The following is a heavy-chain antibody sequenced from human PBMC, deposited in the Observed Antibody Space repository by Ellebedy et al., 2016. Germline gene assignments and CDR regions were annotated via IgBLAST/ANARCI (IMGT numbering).Heavy chain of an antibody. Sequence: SETLSLTCIVSGGSISSGDSYRSWIRQPPGKGLEWIGYIYYSGSTYYNPSLKRRVAISADTSKNQFSLKLTSVTAADTAVYFCARGDSSSSRVYYWGQGTLVTVSS. CDR1: GGSISSGDSY. CDR3: ARGDSSSSRVYY. J-gene: IGHJ4*02. V-gene: IGHV4-30-4*01. D-gene: IGHD6-6*01. CDR2: IYYSGST.